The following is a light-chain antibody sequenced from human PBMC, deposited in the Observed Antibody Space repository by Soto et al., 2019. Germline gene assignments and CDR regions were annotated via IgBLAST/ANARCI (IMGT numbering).Light chain of an antibody. Sequence: EIVLTQSPVTLSLSPGERATLSCRASQSVSSYLAWYQQKPGQAPRLLIYDALNRATGIPARFSGSGSETDFTLTISSLEPEDFAVYYCQQRSNWPAYTFGQGTKLEIK. CDR2: DAL. J-gene: IGKJ2*01. CDR3: QQRSNWPAYT. V-gene: IGKV3-11*01. CDR1: QSVSSY.